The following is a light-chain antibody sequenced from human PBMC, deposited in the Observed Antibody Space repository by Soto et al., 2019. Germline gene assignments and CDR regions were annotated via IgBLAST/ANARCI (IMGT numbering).Light chain of an antibody. CDR1: SSDVGAYNS. Sequence: QSVLTQPASVSGPPGQSITISCTGTSSDVGAYNSVSWYQQHPGKAPKIIIYDVSNRPSGVSSRFSGSKSGNTASLTISGLQAEDEADYYCTSYANMNTPSVVFGGGTQLTVL. CDR2: DVS. V-gene: IGLV2-14*03. J-gene: IGLJ2*01. CDR3: TSYANMNTPSVV.